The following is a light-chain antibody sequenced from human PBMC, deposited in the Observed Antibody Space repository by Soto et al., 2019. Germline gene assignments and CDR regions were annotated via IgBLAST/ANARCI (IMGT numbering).Light chain of an antibody. J-gene: IGKJ4*01. CDR3: QERYTEVT. CDR1: QSVSSY. V-gene: IGKV3-11*01. Sequence: IVLTQSPATLSLSPGERATLSCTASQSVSSYVAWYQQKPGQTPRLVIYDAFHRAPGVPARFSGSGSGTDFTLTISSLESEDFAVYYCQERYTEVTFGGGTKVEI. CDR2: DAF.